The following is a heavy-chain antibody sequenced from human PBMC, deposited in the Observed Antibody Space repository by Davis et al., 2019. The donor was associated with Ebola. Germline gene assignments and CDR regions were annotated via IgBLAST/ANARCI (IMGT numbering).Heavy chain of an antibody. Sequence: GESLKISCAASGFTFSSYSMNWVRQAPGKGLEWVSSISSSSSYIYYADSVKGRFTISRDNSKNTLYLQMNSLRAEDTAVYYCAKVVGHGDYWGQGTLVTVSS. CDR1: GFTFSSYS. CDR3: AKVVGHGDY. J-gene: IGHJ4*02. CDR2: ISSSSSYI. V-gene: IGHV3-21*04.